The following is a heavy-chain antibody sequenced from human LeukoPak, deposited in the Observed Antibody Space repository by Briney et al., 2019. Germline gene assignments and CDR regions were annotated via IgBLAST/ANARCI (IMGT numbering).Heavy chain of an antibody. CDR3: ARDGGVYGDEPGY. CDR1: GFTFSSYS. V-gene: IGHV3-21*01. D-gene: IGHD4-17*01. CDR2: ISSSIRYI. J-gene: IGHJ4*02. Sequence: PRRSLRLSCAASGFTFSSYSMNSVRQAPRKRLEGVSSISSSIRYIYYADSVKGRFTISRDNAKNSLYLQMNSLRAEDTAVYYCARDGGVYGDEPGYWGQGTLVTVSS.